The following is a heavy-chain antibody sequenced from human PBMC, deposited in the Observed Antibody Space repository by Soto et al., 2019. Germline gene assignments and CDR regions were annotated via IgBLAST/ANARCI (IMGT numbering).Heavy chain of an antibody. J-gene: IGHJ4*02. CDR2: IRSKAYGGTT. V-gene: IGHV3-49*03. D-gene: IGHD6-13*01. CDR1: GFTFGDYA. CDR3: TRVRSSWYTLADY. Sequence: GGSLRLSCTASGFTFGDYAMSWFRQAPGKGLEWVGFIRSKAYGGTTEYAASVKGRFTISRDDSKSIAYLQMNSLKTEDTAVYYCTRVRSSWYTLADYWGQGTLVTVSS.